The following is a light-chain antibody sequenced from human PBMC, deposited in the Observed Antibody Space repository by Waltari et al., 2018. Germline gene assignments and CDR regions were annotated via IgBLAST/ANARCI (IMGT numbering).Light chain of an antibody. J-gene: IGKJ1*01. Sequence: EIVLTQSPGTLSLSPGERATLACRASQRVGRSLAWYQQKPGQAPRLLIYDTSRRATGIPDRFSGSGSGTDFSLTNSRLEPEGFAVYYCPHYLRLPATFGQGTKVEI. V-gene: IGKV3-20*01. CDR2: DTS. CDR1: QRVGRS. CDR3: PHYLRLPAT.